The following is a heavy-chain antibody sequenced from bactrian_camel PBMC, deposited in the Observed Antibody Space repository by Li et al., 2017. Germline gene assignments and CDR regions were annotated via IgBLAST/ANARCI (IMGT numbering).Heavy chain of an antibody. V-gene: IGHV3-2*01. Sequence: QVQLVESGGGSVEPGGSLRLSCAASAATCCRCDMKWYRQAPGQAREFVSSVNSDGSKTYYADSVKGRFTISRDNAKNTYLQMNSLKSEDTALYYCATDGSRTGWPLEDHYWGQGTQVTVS. CDR2: VNSDGSKT. D-gene: IGHD3*01. CDR3: ATDGSRTGWPLEDHY. J-gene: IGHJ4*01. CDR1: AATCCRCD.